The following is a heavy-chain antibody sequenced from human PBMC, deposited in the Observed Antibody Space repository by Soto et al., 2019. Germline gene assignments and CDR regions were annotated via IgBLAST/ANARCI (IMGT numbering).Heavy chain of an antibody. CDR2: INHSGST. CDR1: GGSFSGYY. Sequence: SETLSLTCAVYGGSFSGYYWSWIRQPPGKGLEWIGEINHSGSTNYNPSLKSRVTISVDTSKNQFSLKLSSVTAADTAAYYCARLIPAASYYYYYGMDVWGQGTTVTVSS. CDR3: ARLIPAASYYYYYGMDV. V-gene: IGHV4-34*01. D-gene: IGHD2-2*01. J-gene: IGHJ6*02.